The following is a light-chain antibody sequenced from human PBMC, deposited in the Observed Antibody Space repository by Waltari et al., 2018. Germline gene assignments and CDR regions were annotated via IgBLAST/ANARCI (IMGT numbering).Light chain of an antibody. J-gene: IGKJ2*01. CDR2: GAS. CDR1: QGVTDDD. CDR3: QQYGSPPYT. Sequence: EIVLTQSPDTLSLSPGERATLSCWASQGVTDDDLAWYQQKPGQAPRVIIYGASSRATGVPDRFRGSGSGTDFTLVINRLAPEDFAVYYCQQYGSPPYTFGQGTRLDI. V-gene: IGKV3-20*01.